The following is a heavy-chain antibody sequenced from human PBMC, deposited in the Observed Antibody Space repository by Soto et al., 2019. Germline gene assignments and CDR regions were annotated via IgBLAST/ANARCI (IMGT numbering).Heavy chain of an antibody. D-gene: IGHD3-22*01. J-gene: IGHJ5*02. CDR3: ARDRGDYYDTYNWFDP. Sequence: ASVKVSCKASGGTFSSYAISWVRQAPGQLLEWIGGFIPIFGTVIYAQKFQGRVTITADESMSTAYMELSSLRSEDTAVYYCARDRGDYYDTYNWFDPWGQGTLVTVSS. V-gene: IGHV1-69*13. CDR1: GGTFSSYA. CDR2: FIPIFGTV.